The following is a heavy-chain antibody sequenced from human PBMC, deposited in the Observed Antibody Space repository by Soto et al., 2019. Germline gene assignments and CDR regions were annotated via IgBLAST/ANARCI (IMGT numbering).Heavy chain of an antibody. CDR2: INPNSGGT. V-gene: IGHV1-2*04. CDR1: GYTFTVYY. Sequence: ASVKVSCKASGYTFTVYYIHWVRQAPGQGLEWMGWINPNSGGTHYAQKFQGWVTMTRDTSISTAYMELSRLRSDDTAVYYCARGGYSSGWYGGYYFXYWGQGTPVXVSS. D-gene: IGHD6-19*01. J-gene: IGHJ4*02. CDR3: ARGGYSSGWYGGYYFXY.